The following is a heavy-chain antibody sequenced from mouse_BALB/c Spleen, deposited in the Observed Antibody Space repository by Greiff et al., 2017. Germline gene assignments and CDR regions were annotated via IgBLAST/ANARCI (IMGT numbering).Heavy chain of an antibody. CDR1: GYTFTSYW. CDR2: INPSNGRT. Sequence: QVQLKQPGAELVKPGASVKLSCKASGYTFTSYWMHWVKQRPGQGLEWIGEINPSNGRTNYNEKFKSKATLTVDKSSSTAYMQLSSLTSEDSAVYYCARSYALLRLRGWYFDVWGAGTTVTVSS. D-gene: IGHD1-2*01. V-gene: IGHV1S81*02. J-gene: IGHJ1*01. CDR3: ARSYALLRLRGWYFDV.